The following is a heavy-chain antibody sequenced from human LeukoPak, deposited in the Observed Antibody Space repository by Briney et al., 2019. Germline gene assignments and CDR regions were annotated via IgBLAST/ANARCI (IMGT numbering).Heavy chain of an antibody. CDR1: GGSISSYY. Sequence: SETLSLTCTVSGGSISSYYWNWIRQPPAKGPEWIGYIYYSGSTNYNPSLKSRVTTSVDTSKNQFSLKLSSVTAADTAVYYCARERLGYYDRSGLDYWGQGTLVTVSS. D-gene: IGHD3-22*01. J-gene: IGHJ4*02. V-gene: IGHV4-59*01. CDR3: ARERLGYYDRSGLDY. CDR2: IYYSGST.